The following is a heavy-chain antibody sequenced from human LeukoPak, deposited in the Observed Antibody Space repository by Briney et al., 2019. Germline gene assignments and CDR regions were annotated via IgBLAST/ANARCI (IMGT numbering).Heavy chain of an antibody. CDR1: GGTFSSYA. Sequence: ASVKVSCKASGGTFSSYAISWVRQAPGQGLEWMGGIIPIFGTANYAQKFQGRVTITTDESTSTAYMELSSLRSEDTAVYYCASYCSSTSCYSGGNWSDPWGQGTLVTVSS. CDR3: ASYCSSTSCYSGGNWSDP. J-gene: IGHJ5*02. D-gene: IGHD2-2*01. CDR2: IIPIFGTA. V-gene: IGHV1-69*05.